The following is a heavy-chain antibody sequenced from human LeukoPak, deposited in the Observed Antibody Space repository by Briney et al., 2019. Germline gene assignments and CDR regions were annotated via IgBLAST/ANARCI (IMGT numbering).Heavy chain of an antibody. D-gene: IGHD3-22*01. J-gene: IGHJ4*02. CDR1: GYTFTSYY. CDR2: INPSGGST. V-gene: IGHV1-46*01. Sequence: ASVKVSCKASGYTFTSYYMHWVRQAPGQGLERMGIINPSGGSTSYAQKFQGRVTMTRDTSTSTVYMELSSLRSEDTAVYYCARAFPYAYYYDSSGYYDYWGQGTLVTVSS. CDR3: ARAFPYAYYYDSSGYYDY.